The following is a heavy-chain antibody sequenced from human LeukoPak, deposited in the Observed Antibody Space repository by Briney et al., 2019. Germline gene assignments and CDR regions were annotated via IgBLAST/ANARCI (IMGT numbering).Heavy chain of an antibody. J-gene: IGHJ4*02. CDR1: GYSFTSYW. CDR3: ARHRATYYYDSSGYYFDY. Sequence: GESLKISCKGSGYSFTSYWIGWVRQVPGKDLEWMGIIYPGDSDTRYSPSFQGQVTISADKSTSTAYLQWSSLKASDTAMYYCARHRATYYYDSSGYYFDYWGQGTLVTVSS. D-gene: IGHD3-22*01. V-gene: IGHV5-51*01. CDR2: IYPGDSDT.